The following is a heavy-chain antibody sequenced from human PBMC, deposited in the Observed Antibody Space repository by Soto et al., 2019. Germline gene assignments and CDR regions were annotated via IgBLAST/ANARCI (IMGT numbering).Heavy chain of an antibody. CDR1: GFTFSSYS. J-gene: IGHJ6*02. Sequence: GESLKISCAASGFTFSSYSMNWVRQAPGKGLEWVSYISSSSSTIYYADSVKGRFTISRDNAKNSLYLQMNSLRDEDTAVYYCARANCSSTSCLPYYYYGMDVWGQGTTVTVSS. V-gene: IGHV3-48*02. D-gene: IGHD2-2*01. CDR2: ISSSSSTI. CDR3: ARANCSSTSCLPYYYYGMDV.